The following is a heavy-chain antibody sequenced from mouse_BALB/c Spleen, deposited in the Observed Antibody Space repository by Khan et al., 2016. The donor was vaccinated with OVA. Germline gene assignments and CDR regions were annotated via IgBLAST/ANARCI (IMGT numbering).Heavy chain of an antibody. CDR2: ISSGGDYT. CDR3: ASHLTGSFAY. CDR1: GFTFSSYS. V-gene: IGHV5-6*01. Sequence: EVELVESGGDLVKPGGSLKFSCAASGFTFSSYSMSWVRQTPDKRLEWVATISSGGDYTYYPDNVKGRFTISRDNAKNTLYLQMSSLKSEDTAMYYCASHLTGSFAYWGQGTLVTVSA. J-gene: IGHJ3*01. D-gene: IGHD4-1*01.